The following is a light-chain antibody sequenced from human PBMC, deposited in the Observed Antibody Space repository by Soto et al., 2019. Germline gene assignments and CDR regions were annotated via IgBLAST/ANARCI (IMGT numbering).Light chain of an antibody. V-gene: IGKV1-5*01. CDR1: QSIGTW. CDR3: QQYATYAPST. J-gene: IGKJ1*01. CDR2: DAS. Sequence: DIQLTQSPSTLSASVGDRITITCRASQSIGTWLAWYQHRPGEGPKLLIHDASSLESGVPSRFSGSGSATEFSLTISSLESGDSGTSHCQQYATYAPSTFGQGTKVEIK.